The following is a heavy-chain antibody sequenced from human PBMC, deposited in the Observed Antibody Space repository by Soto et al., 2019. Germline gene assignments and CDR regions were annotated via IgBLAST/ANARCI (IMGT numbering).Heavy chain of an antibody. D-gene: IGHD4-4*01. CDR1: GGSISSGDYY. J-gene: IGHJ4*02. V-gene: IGHV4-30-4*01. Sequence: QVQLQESGPGLVKPSQTLSLTCTVSGGSISSGDYYWSWIRQPPGKGLEWIGYIYYSGSTYYNPSLKSRVXIXXDTAKHQLPLKLSSVTAADTAVYYCARSDSNYVDYWGQGTLVTVSS. CDR2: IYYSGST. CDR3: ARSDSNYVDY.